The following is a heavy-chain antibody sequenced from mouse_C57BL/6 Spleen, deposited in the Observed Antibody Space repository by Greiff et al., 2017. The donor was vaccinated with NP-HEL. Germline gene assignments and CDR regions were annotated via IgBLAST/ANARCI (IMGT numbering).Heavy chain of an antibody. CDR1: GYTFTSYW. CDR2: IDPSDSYT. CDR3: ARSHYGSSYVGY. Sequence: VQLQQPGAELVRPGTSVKLSCKASGYTFTSYWMHWVKQRPGQGLEWIGVIDPSDSYTNYNQKFKGKATLTVDTSSSTAYMQLSSLTSEDSAVYYCARSHYGSSYVGYWGQGTTLTVSS. J-gene: IGHJ2*01. D-gene: IGHD1-1*01. V-gene: IGHV1-59*01.